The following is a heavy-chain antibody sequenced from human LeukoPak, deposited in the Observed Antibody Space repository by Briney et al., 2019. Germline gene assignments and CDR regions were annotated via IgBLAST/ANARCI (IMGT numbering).Heavy chain of an antibody. V-gene: IGHV3-21*06. CDR1: GFTFRIYS. CDR3: ATGFCNRTNCFRAFDI. Sequence: GGSLRLSCAASGFTFRIYSMNWARQAPGKGLEWVASISGGSNYIYYVDSVKGRFTISRDNANNLLNLQMVSLRAEDTAVYYCATGFCNRTNCFRAFDIWGRGTMVTVSS. J-gene: IGHJ3*02. D-gene: IGHD2-2*01. CDR2: ISGGSNYI.